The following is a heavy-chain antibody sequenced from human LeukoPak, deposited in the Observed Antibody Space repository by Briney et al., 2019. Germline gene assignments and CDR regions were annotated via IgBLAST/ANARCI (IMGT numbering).Heavy chain of an antibody. CDR1: GYTFTSYA. CDR3: ARSCLARTLCLIVGENAFDI. CDR2: INAGNGNT. V-gene: IGHV1-3*03. Sequence: GASVKVSCKASGYTFTSYAMHWVRQAPGQRLEWMGWINAGNGNTKYSQEFQGRVTITRDTSASTAYMELSSLRSEDMAVYYCARSCLARTLCLIVGENAFDIWGQGTMVTVSS. J-gene: IGHJ3*02. D-gene: IGHD3-22*01.